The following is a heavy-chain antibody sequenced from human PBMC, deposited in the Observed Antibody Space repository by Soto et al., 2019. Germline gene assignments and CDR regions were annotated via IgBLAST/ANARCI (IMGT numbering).Heavy chain of an antibody. V-gene: IGHV4-59*01. CDR3: ARGLPPVEREKLYWFDP. CDR1: GGCISSYY. Sequence: PSGSLYLTCTVSGGCISSYYWSWIRQPTRKGLEWIGYIYYSGSTNYNPSLKSRVTISVDTSKNQFSLKLSSVTAADTAVYYCARGLPPVEREKLYWFDPWGQGTLVTVSS. J-gene: IGHJ5*02. D-gene: IGHD1-1*01. CDR2: IYYSGST.